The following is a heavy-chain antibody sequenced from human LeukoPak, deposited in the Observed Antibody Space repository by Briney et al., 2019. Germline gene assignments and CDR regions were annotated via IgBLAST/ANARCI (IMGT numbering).Heavy chain of an antibody. CDR3: ARGPGNNTGWSAGMPKGWFDP. CDR2: MNPNSGNT. Sequence: GASVKVSCKASGYTFTSYDINWVRQATGQRLGWMGWMNPNSGNTGYAKKFQGRVTMTRNASMSTAYMELSSLRSEDSAVYYCARGPGNNTGWSAGMPKGWFDPWGQGTLVTVSS. CDR1: GYTFTSYD. J-gene: IGHJ5*02. D-gene: IGHD6-19*01. V-gene: IGHV1-8*01.